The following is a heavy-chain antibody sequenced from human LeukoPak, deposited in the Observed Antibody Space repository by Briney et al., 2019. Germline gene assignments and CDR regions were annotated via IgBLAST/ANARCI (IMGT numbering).Heavy chain of an antibody. Sequence: GTSLRLSCAASGFTFSSYGMHWVRQAPGKGLEWVAVIWYDGSYKYYADSVKGRFSISRDNSRNTVDLQMNSLRAEDTAMYYCARGDGYKLVDHWGQGTLVTVSS. CDR2: IWYDGSYK. J-gene: IGHJ4*02. D-gene: IGHD5-24*01. CDR1: GFTFSSYG. V-gene: IGHV3-33*01. CDR3: ARGDGYKLVDH.